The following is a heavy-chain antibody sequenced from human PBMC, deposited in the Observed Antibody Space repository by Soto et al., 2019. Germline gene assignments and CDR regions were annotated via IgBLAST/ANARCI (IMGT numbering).Heavy chain of an antibody. CDR2: INSDGSST. CDR3: ARVGVVAATPSDY. CDR1: GFTFSSYW. J-gene: IGHJ4*02. V-gene: IGHV3-74*01. Sequence: EVQLVESGGGLVQPGGSLRLSCAASGFTFSSYWMHWVRQAPGKGLVWVSRINSDGSSTSYADSVKGLFTISRDNAKNTLYLQMNSLRAEDTAVYYCARVGVVAATPSDYWGQGTLVTVSS. D-gene: IGHD2-15*01.